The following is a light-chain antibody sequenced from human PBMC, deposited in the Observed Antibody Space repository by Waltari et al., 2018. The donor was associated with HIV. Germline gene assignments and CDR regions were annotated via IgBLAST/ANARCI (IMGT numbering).Light chain of an antibody. CDR2: DVS. Sequence: QSALTQPRSVSGSPGQSVTISCTGTSSDVGDYNSVSWYQQHPGKAPKPMIYDVSKWPSGVPSRFSGSKSCNTASLTISGLQAEDEADYYCCSYAGTYTYVFGTGTKVTVL. V-gene: IGLV2-11*01. CDR3: CSYAGTYTYV. J-gene: IGLJ1*01. CDR1: SSDVGDYNS.